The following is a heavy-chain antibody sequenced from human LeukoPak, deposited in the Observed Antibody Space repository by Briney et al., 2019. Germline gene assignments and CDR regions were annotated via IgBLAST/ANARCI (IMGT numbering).Heavy chain of an antibody. CDR1: GGSITNYY. Sequence: SETLSLTCTVSGGSITNYYWSWIRQPAGKGLEWIGRIYTGGTTNYSPSLKSRVTMSVDTSKNQFSLNLTSVTAAGTAVSYCARGICSGGTCYSPGAFDFWGQGTMVTVSS. V-gene: IGHV4-4*07. CDR3: ARGICSGGTCYSPGAFDF. J-gene: IGHJ3*01. CDR2: IYTGGTT. D-gene: IGHD2-15*01.